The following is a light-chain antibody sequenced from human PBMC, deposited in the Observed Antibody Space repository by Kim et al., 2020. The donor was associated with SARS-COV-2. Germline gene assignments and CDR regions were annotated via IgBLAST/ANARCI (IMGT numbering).Light chain of an antibody. CDR1: QSVSSY. CDR2: DAS. V-gene: IGKV3-11*01. J-gene: IGKJ3*01. Sequence: SLSPGERAPLSCRASQSVSSYLAWSQQNPGQAPRLLIYDASNRATGIPARFSGSGSGTDFTLTISSLEPEDFAVYYCQLRSNWLTFGPGTKVDIK. CDR3: QLRSNWLT.